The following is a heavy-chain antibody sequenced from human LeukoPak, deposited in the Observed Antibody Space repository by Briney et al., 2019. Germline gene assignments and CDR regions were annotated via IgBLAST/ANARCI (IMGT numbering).Heavy chain of an antibody. CDR3: AREWWVNRGYFDY. CDR2: IYSGGST. V-gene: IGHV3-66*01. D-gene: IGHD1-14*01. Sequence: QTGGSLRLSCAASGFTFSSYAMTWVRQAPGKGLEWVSLIYSGGSTYYADSVKGRFTISRDNSKNTLYLQMNSLRAEDTAVYYCAREWWVNRGYFDYWGQGTLVTVSS. J-gene: IGHJ4*02. CDR1: GFTFSSYA.